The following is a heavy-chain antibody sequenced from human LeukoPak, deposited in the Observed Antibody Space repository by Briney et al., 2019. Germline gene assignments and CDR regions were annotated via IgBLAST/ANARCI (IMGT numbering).Heavy chain of an antibody. D-gene: IGHD2-2*01. V-gene: IGHV4-59*01. CDR1: GGSIRGYY. CDR3: ARTTEGYCSSASCFGFSYSYYMDV. J-gene: IGHJ6*03. Sequence: SETLSLTCNVSGGSIRGYYWSWIRQPPEKGLEWIGYIYSSGSTNYNPSLKSRATMSVDTSKNQFSLKLSSVIAADTAVYYCARTTEGYCSSASCFGFSYSYYMDVWGKGTTVTISS. CDR2: IYSSGST.